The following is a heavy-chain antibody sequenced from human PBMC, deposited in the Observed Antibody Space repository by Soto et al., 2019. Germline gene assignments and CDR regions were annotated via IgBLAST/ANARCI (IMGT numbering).Heavy chain of an antibody. CDR2: IMPIFGAP. CDR3: ANWLGEYGIGNYYYGMDV. D-gene: IGHD3-10*01. Sequence: QVQLVQSGAEVKKPGSSVKVSCKAAGGTFSDYAFSWVRQAPGQGLEWLGGIMPIFGAPDYAQKFPGRVKNTGDEPTRTAYMGMRNLRSEDLAGFYCANWLGEYGIGNYYYGMDVWGQGTTVTVSS. J-gene: IGHJ6*02. CDR1: GGTFSDYA. V-gene: IGHV1-69*12.